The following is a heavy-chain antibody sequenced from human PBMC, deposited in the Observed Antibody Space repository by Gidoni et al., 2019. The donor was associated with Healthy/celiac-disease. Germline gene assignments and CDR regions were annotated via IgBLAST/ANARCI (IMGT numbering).Heavy chain of an antibody. V-gene: IGHV3-30*18. D-gene: IGHD3-10*01. CDR1: GFTFSDYG. J-gene: IGHJ6*02. CDR3: AKVVRGSYYYYYDMDV. Sequence: QVQLVEPGGGVVQPGSPLRLSCAASGFTFSDYGMHWVGHVPGKGLEWVAVISYDGSYKYYADSVKGRFTISRDNSKNTLYLQMNSLRAEDTALYYCAKVVRGSYYYYYDMDVWGQGTTVTVSS. CDR2: ISYDGSYK.